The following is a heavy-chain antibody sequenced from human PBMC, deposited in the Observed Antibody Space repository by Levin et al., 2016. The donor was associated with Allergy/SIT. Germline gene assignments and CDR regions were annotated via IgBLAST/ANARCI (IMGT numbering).Heavy chain of an antibody. CDR2: IYSSVST. V-gene: IGHV4-31*03. J-gene: IGHJ6*02. CDR3: ATLRWKANSPDYYGMDV. D-gene: IGHD4-23*01. CDR1: GGSISSAGYY. Sequence: SETLSLTCTVSGGSISSAGYYWSWIRQHPGKGLEWIGYIYSSVSTYYNPSLKSRVTISVDTSKNQFSLKLSSVTAADTAVYYCATLRWKANSPDYYGMDVWGQGTTVTVSS.